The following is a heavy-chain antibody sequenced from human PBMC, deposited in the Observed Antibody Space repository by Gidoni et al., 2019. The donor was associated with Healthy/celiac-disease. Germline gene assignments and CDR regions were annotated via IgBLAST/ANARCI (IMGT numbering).Heavy chain of an antibody. J-gene: IGHJ4*02. CDR3: ARFLYSGYDY. CDR2: ILPIFGTA. Sequence: QVQLVPSGAEVKNPGSPVKVSCKASGSTFNSYAISWVRQAPGQGLEWMGVILPIFGTANYAQKFQGRVTITADESTSTAYMELSSLRSEDTAVYYCARFLYSGYDYWGQGTLVTVSS. V-gene: IGHV1-69*01. CDR1: GSTFNSYA. D-gene: IGHD6-13*01.